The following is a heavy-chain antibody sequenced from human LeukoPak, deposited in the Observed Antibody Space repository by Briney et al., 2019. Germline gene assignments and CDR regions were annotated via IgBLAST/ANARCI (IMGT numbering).Heavy chain of an antibody. CDR3: ARGRYCSGGSCYYNWFDP. J-gene: IGHJ5*02. CDR1: GHTFTSYD. D-gene: IGHD2-15*01. CDR2: MNPNSGNT. V-gene: IGHV1-8*01. Sequence: ASVKVSCKASGHTFTSYDINWVRQATGQGLEWMGWMNPNSGNTGYAQKFQGRVTMTRNTSISTAYMELSSLRSEDTAVYYCARGRYCSGGSCYYNWFDPWGQGTLVTVSS.